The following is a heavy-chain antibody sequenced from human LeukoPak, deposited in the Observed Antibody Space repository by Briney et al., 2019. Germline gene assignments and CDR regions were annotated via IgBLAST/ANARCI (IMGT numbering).Heavy chain of an antibody. CDR2: ISSNGSNT. J-gene: IGHJ4*02. V-gene: IGHV3-64*02. Sequence: PGGSLRLSCVASGFPFSTYVMHWVRQAPGKGLEYVSGISSNGSNTNYADSVEGRFTISRDNSKNTLYLRMGSLRLEDMAVYYCARVSGYSYGQWGQGTLVTVSS. CDR1: GFPFSTYV. D-gene: IGHD5-18*01. CDR3: ARVSGYSYGQ.